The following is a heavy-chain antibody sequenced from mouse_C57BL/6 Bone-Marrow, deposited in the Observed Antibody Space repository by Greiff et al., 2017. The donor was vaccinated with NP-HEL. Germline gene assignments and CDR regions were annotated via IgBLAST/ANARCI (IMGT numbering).Heavy chain of an antibody. CDR2: INPGSGGT. CDR3: ARSDGSYFYYYAMDY. V-gene: IGHV1-54*01. J-gene: IGHJ4*01. CDR1: GYAFTNYL. Sequence: VQLQQSGAELVRPGTSVKVSCKASGYAFTNYLIEWVKQRPGQGLEWIGVINPGSGGTNYNEKFKGKATLTADKSSSTAYMQLSSLTSEDSAVYFCARSDGSYFYYYAMDYWGQGTSVTVSS. D-gene: IGHD1-1*02.